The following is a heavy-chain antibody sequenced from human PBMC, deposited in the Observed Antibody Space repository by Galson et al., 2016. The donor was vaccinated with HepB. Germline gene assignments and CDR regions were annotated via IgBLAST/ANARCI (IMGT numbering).Heavy chain of an antibody. V-gene: IGHV4-31*03. J-gene: IGHJ4*02. CDR3: ASWGYSSSRYSDY. CDR1: GGSISSGGYY. D-gene: IGHD6-13*01. CDR2: IYYGGSH. Sequence: LSLTCTVSGGSISSGGYYWSWIRQHPGKGLEWIGYIYYGGSHYYNPSLRSRVTISADTSKNQFSLKLSSVTAADTAVYYCASWGYSSSRYSDYWGQGTLVTVSS.